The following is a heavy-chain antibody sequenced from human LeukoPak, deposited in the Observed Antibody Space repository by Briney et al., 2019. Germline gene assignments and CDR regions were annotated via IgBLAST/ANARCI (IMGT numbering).Heavy chain of an antibody. Sequence: SETLSLTCTVSGGSISSYYWSWIRQPPGKGLEWIGYIYYSGSTNYNPSLKSRATISVDTSKNQFSLKLSSVPAADTAVYYCEKVGGLGSYLHWFDPWGQGTLVTVSS. CDR1: GGSISSYY. D-gene: IGHD3-10*01. CDR2: IYYSGST. J-gene: IGHJ5*02. V-gene: IGHV4-59*01. CDR3: EKVGGLGSYLHWFDP.